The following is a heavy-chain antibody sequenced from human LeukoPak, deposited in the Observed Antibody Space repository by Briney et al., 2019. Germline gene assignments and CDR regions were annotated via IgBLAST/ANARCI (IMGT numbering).Heavy chain of an antibody. J-gene: IGHJ4*02. CDR1: GFTFRIHG. CDR2: IRYDGSRQ. CDR3: AKDSGRIVVVILDY. D-gene: IGHD3-22*01. V-gene: IGHV3-30*02. Sequence: GGSLRLSCKASGFTFRIHGMFWVRQAPGKGLEWVASIRYDGSRQFYADSVKGRFTISRDNSRNTLYLQMNSLRAEDTAVYYCAKDSGRIVVVILDYWGQGTLVTVSS.